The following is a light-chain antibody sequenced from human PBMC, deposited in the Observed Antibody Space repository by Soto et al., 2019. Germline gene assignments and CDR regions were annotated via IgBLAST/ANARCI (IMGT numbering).Light chain of an antibody. CDR3: ATWDDRLSGRV. V-gene: IGLV1-40*01. J-gene: IGLJ3*02. CDR2: GNN. Sequence: QSVLTQPPSVSGAPGQSVTISCTGSSSNIGAGYDVHWYQQLPGAAPKLLIYGNNNRPSGVPDRFSGSNSGTSASLAITGLQTEDEADYYCATWDDRLSGRVFGGGTKLTVL. CDR1: SSNIGAGYD.